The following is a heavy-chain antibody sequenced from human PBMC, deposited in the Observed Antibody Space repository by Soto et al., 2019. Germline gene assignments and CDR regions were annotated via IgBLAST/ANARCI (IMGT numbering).Heavy chain of an antibody. V-gene: IGHV1-18*01. J-gene: IGHJ4*02. CDR1: GYAFTTYG. CDR3: ARGRYGEY. D-gene: IGHD3-10*01. CDR2: ISAHNGNT. Sequence: QVHLVQSGVEVKKPGASVKVSCKGSGYAFTTYGITWVRQAPGQGLEWMGWISAHNGNTNYAQKLQGRVTVTRDTSTSTAYMELRSLRSDDTAVYYCARGRYGEYWGQGALVTVSS.